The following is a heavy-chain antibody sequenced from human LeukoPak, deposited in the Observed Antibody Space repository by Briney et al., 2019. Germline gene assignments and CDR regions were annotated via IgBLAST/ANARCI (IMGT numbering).Heavy chain of an antibody. J-gene: IGHJ5*01. Sequence: GGSRRLSCAACGFTFTNFWMNGVRETRGRGVMGVSRIQTDGSTRYAEFVKGRFTISRDNAKNTVYLQMDTLSAEDTAIYYCARGLHWNDLNWFDSWRQVSLLTVSS. CDR1: GFTFTNFW. CDR2: IQTDGST. D-gene: IGHD1-1*01. V-gene: IGHV3-74*01. CDR3: ARGLHWNDLNWFDS.